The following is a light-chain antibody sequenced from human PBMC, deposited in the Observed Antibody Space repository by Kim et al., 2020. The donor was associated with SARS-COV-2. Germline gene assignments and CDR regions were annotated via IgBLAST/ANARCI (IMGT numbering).Light chain of an antibody. J-gene: IGKJ1*01. Sequence: AIQMTQSPPSLSASVGDRVNITCRASQGIRNELGWYQQKSGTAPKLLIYAASSLQSGVPSRFSGSGSGTDFTLTINSLQPVDFATYYCLHDYNYVWTFGQGTKVDIK. CDR1: QGIRNE. CDR2: AAS. CDR3: LHDYNYVWT. V-gene: IGKV1-6*01.